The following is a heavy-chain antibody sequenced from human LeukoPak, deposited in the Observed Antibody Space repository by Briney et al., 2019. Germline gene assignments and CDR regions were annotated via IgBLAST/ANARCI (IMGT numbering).Heavy chain of an antibody. D-gene: IGHD5-18*01. V-gene: IGHV4-39*07. CDR3: ARTGFTYGPLYYMDV. CDR1: GGSISSTSYY. J-gene: IGHJ6*03. Sequence: SETLSLTCTVSGGSISSTSYYWDWIRQPPGKGLEWIGTIYYSGSTYYNPSLQSRVTISVDMSKNQFSLELISVTAADTAVYYCARTGFTYGPLYYMDVWGKGTTVAVSS. CDR2: IYYSGST.